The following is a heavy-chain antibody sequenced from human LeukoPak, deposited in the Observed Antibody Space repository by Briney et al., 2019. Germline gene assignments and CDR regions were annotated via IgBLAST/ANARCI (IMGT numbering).Heavy chain of an antibody. D-gene: IGHD6-13*01. CDR1: GGSISSYY. CDR2: IYYSGST. CDR3: ARGSKYSSSWYFDY. V-gene: IGHV4-59*01. Sequence: PSETLSLTCTVSGGSISSYYWSWIRQPPGKGLEWIGYIYYSGSTNYNPSLKSRVTISVDTSKNQFSLKLSSVTAADTAVYYCARGSKYSSSWYFDYWGQGTLVTFSS. J-gene: IGHJ4*02.